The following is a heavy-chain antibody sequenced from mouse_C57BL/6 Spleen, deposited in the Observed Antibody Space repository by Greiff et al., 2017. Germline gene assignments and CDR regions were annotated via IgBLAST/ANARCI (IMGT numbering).Heavy chain of an antibody. J-gene: IGHJ3*01. CDR3: AWDGCDWFAY. Sequence: QVQLKQPGAELVKPGASVKLSCKASGYTFTSYWLHWVKQRPGQGLEWIGMIHPNSGSTNYNEKFKSKATLTVDKSSSTAYMQLRRLTSEDSAVYYCAWDGCDWFAYWGQGTLVTVSA. D-gene: IGHD2-2*01. V-gene: IGHV1-64*01. CDR2: IHPNSGST. CDR1: GYTFTSYW.